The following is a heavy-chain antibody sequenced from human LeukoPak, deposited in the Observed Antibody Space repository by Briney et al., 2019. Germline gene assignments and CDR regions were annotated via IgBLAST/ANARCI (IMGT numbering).Heavy chain of an antibody. D-gene: IGHD6-6*01. CDR1: GYSFTSYW. Sequence: GASLKISCKGSGYSFTSYWIGWVRQLPGKGLEWMGIIYPGDSDTRYSPSFQGQVTISADKSISTAYLQWSSLKASDTAMYYCAREQLAGDDAFDIWGQGTMVTVSS. CDR3: AREQLAGDDAFDI. J-gene: IGHJ3*02. CDR2: IYPGDSDT. V-gene: IGHV5-51*01.